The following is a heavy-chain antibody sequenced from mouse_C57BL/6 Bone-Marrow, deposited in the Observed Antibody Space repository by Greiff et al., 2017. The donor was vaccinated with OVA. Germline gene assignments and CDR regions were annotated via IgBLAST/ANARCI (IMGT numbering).Heavy chain of an antibody. CDR1: GFNIKNSY. D-gene: IGHD3-2*02. V-gene: IGHV14-3*01. J-gene: IGHJ3*01. Sequence: EVQLEESVAELVRPGASVKLSCTASGFNIKNSYMHWVKQRPEQGLEWIGRIDPANGNTKYAPKFQGKATITADTSSNTAYLQLSSLPSEDTAIDDCARGRLRLRAWFAYWGQGTLVTVSA. CDR3: ARGRLRLRAWFAY. CDR2: IDPANGNT.